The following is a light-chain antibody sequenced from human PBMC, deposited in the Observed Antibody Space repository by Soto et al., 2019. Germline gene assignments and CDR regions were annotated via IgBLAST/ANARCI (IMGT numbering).Light chain of an antibody. J-gene: IGKJ3*01. CDR2: DAS. Sequence: EIVLTQSPATLSLSPGERATLSCRASQSVSSYLAWYQQKPGQAPGLLIYDASNRATGIPARFSGSGSGTDFTLTISSLEPEDFAVYYCQQRSNWPPLFTFALGPKWISN. V-gene: IGKV3-11*01. CDR1: QSVSSY. CDR3: QQRSNWPPLFT.